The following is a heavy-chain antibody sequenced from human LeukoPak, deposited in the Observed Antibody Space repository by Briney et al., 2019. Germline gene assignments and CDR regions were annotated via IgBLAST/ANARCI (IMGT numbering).Heavy chain of an antibody. D-gene: IGHD3-3*01. V-gene: IGHV1-69*05. CDR1: GGTFSSYA. Sequence: SVKVSCKASGGTFSSYAISWVRQAPGRGFEWMGRIIPIFGTANYAQKFQGRVTITTDESTSTAYMELSSLRSEDTAVYYCARGGEYDFWSGYINWFDPWGQGTLVTVSS. J-gene: IGHJ5*02. CDR3: ARGGEYDFWSGYINWFDP. CDR2: IIPIFGTA.